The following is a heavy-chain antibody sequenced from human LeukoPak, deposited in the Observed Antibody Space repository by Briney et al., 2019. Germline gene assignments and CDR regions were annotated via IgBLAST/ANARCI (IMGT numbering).Heavy chain of an antibody. CDR3: AREGYCSGGSCYSKYFQH. CDR1: GNTFTSYY. J-gene: IGHJ1*01. CDR2: INPSGGST. D-gene: IGHD2-15*01. V-gene: IGHV1-46*01. Sequence: ASVKVSCKASGNTFTSYYMHWVRQAPGQGLEWMGIINPSGGSTSYAQKFQGRVTMTRDTSTSTVYMELSSLRSEDTAVYYCAREGYCSGGSCYSKYFQHWGQGTLVTVSS.